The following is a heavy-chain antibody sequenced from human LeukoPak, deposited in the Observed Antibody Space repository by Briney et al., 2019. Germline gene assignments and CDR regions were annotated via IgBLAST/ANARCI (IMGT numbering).Heavy chain of an antibody. CDR1: GGSFSGYY. Sequence: SETLSLTCAVYGGSFSGYYWSWIRQPPGKWLEWIGEINHSGSTNYNPSLKSRVTISVDTSKNQFSLKLSSVTAADTAVYYCARGRWGRNAFDIWGQGTLVTVSS. V-gene: IGHV4-34*01. CDR2: INHSGST. J-gene: IGHJ4*02. D-gene: IGHD3-16*01. CDR3: ARGRWGRNAFDI.